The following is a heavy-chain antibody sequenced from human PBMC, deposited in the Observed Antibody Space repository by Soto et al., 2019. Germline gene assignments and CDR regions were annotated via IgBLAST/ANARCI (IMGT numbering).Heavy chain of an antibody. J-gene: IGHJ4*02. V-gene: IGHV4-34*01. CDR3: ASWWDTSALHSFYS. Sequence: QVQLQQWGAGVLKPSATLSLTCAVYGGSFNDYYLNWIRQPPGKGLEWMGEINHSGSTNYNPSLKRGVTISVDTSKHQYSLKLSSGTAADTAVYYCASWWDTSALHSFYSWGQGTPVTGSS. CDR2: INHSGST. CDR1: GGSFNDYY. D-gene: IGHD3-22*01.